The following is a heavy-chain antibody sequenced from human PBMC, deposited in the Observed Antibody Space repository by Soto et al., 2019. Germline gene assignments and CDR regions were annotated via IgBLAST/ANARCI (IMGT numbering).Heavy chain of an antibody. CDR3: ARVWSRDGYNWGFDY. Sequence: GASVKVSCKASGGTFSSYAISWVRQAPGQGLEWMGGIIPIFGTANYAQKFQGRVTITADESTSTAYMELSSLRSEDTAVYYCARVWSRDGYNWGFDYWGQGTLVTVSS. J-gene: IGHJ4*02. CDR2: IIPIFGTA. CDR1: GGTFSSYA. D-gene: IGHD5-12*01. V-gene: IGHV1-69*13.